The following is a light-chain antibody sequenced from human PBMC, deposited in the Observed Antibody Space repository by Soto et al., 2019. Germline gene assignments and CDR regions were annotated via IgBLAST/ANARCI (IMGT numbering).Light chain of an antibody. Sequence: DIQMTQSPSTLSASVGDRVTITCRASQSISTWLAWYQQKPGKAPKLLIYTASNLERGVPSRFSGSGSGTEFTLTISSLQPDDFATYDCQQHNSYPRTFGQGTKVEMK. V-gene: IGKV1-5*03. CDR3: QQHNSYPRT. CDR1: QSISTW. CDR2: TAS. J-gene: IGKJ1*01.